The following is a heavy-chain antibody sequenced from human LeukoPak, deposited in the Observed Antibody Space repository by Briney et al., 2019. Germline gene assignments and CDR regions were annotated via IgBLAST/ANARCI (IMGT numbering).Heavy chain of an antibody. CDR1: GFTFSSYG. J-gene: IGHJ4*02. V-gene: IGHV3-30*18. CDR2: ISYDGSNK. Sequence: TGGSLRLSCAASGFTFSSYGMHWVRQAPGKGLEWEAVISYDGSNKYYADSVKGRFTISRDNSKNTLYLQMNSLRAEDTAVYYCAKGCSSTSCFDYWGQGTLVTVSS. CDR3: AKGCSSTSCFDY. D-gene: IGHD2-2*01.